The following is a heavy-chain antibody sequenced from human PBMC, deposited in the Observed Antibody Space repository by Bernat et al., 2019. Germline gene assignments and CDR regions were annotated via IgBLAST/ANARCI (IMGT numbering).Heavy chain of an antibody. CDR1: GFTVSSSY. V-gene: IGHV3-66*02. CDR2: IYIGGST. Sequence: EVQLVESGGGLVQPGGSLRLSCAASGFTVSSSYISWVHQAPGKGLEWVSVIYIGGSTYYADSVKGRFTISSDNSKNTLYLQMNSLKPEDTAVYYCARDPYTSGWSIGLVWGQGTLVTVSS. CDR3: ARDPYTSGWSIGLV. J-gene: IGHJ4*02. D-gene: IGHD6-19*01.